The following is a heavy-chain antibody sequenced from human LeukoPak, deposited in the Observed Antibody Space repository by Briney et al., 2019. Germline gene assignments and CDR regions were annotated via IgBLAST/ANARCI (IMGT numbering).Heavy chain of an antibody. CDR3: ARDRLGAMLFFDS. V-gene: IGHV3-23*01. D-gene: IGHD3-16*01. CDR2: ISGSGGST. CDR1: GFTFSSYA. J-gene: IGHJ4*02. Sequence: GGSLRLSCAASGFTFSSYAMSWVRQAPGKGLEWVSAISGSGGSTYYADSVKGRFTISRDNSKNTLYLQMNSLRAEDTALYYCARDRLGAMLFFDSWGQGTLVTVSS.